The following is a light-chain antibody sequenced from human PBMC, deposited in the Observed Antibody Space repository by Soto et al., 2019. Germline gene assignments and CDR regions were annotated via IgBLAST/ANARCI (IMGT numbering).Light chain of an antibody. CDR2: DAS. Sequence: DIHMTHSPSCLSASLGEIVTITFQASHDITNYLNWYQQKPGRAPRLLLYDASSLETGVPSRFSGSGSGTDFTLTISSLQPEDVATYYCQHYDHLPITFGQGTRLEIK. J-gene: IGKJ5*01. CDR1: HDITNY. CDR3: QHYDHLPIT. V-gene: IGKV1-33*01.